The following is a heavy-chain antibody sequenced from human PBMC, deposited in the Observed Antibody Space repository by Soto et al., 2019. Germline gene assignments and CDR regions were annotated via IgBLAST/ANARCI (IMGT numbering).Heavy chain of an antibody. CDR3: AKDYDYGDSLPFDY. D-gene: IGHD4-17*01. J-gene: IGHJ4*02. Sequence: EVQLLEAGGGLVHPGGSLRLSCAASGFNFRNYGMSWVRQAPGKGLEWLSAIVGIGDTAYYADSVRGRFTISRDNSKNTLYLQLNDLGAEDTAIYYCAKDYDYGDSLPFDYWGQGTLVPVSS. V-gene: IGHV3-23*01. CDR1: GFNFRNYG. CDR2: IVGIGDTA.